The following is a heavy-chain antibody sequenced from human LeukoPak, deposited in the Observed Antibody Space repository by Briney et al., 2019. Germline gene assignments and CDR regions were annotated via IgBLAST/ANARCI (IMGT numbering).Heavy chain of an antibody. Sequence: AGGSLRLSCAASGFTFSSYSMNWVRQAPGKGLEWISGISGSGGNTYYADSVKGRFTISRDNSKNTLYLQMNSLRAEDTAVYYCGKDPNGDYVGAFDMWGQGTMVTVSP. CDR3: GKDPNGDYVGAFDM. J-gene: IGHJ3*02. CDR2: ISGSGGNT. CDR1: GFTFSSYS. V-gene: IGHV3-23*01. D-gene: IGHD4-17*01.